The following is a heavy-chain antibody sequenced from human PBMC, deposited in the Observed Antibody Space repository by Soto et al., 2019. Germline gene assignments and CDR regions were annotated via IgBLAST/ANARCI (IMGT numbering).Heavy chain of an antibody. CDR1: GYTFTSYG. V-gene: IGHV1-18*01. CDR2: ISAYNGNT. D-gene: IGHD2-2*02. J-gene: IGHJ6*02. Sequence: GASVKVSCKASGYTFTSYGISWVRQAPGQGLEWMGWISAYNGNTNYAQKLQGRVTMTTDTSTSTAYMELRSLRSDDTAVYYCARDSVVVPAAIQLSYYYYGMDVWGQGTTVTVSS. CDR3: ARDSVVVPAAIQLSYYYYGMDV.